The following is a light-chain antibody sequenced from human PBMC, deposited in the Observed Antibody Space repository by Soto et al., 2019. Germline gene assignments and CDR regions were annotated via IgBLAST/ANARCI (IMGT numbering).Light chain of an antibody. J-gene: IGLJ1*01. CDR2: EVR. CDR3: CSYTRNSNHYF. V-gene: IGLV2-14*01. Sequence: QSALTQPASVSGSPGQSITISCTGTSSDIDGFAYVSWYQQRPGKAPKLMIYEVRYRPSGVSNRVSGSKSGNTASLTISGLQAEDESVYYCCSYTRNSNHYFFGSGTKVTVL. CDR1: SSDIDGFAY.